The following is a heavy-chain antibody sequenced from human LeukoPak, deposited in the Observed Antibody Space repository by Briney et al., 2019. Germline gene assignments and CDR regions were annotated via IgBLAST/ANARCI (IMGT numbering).Heavy chain of an antibody. V-gene: IGHV3-64*01. CDR2: INPNGDST. CDR1: GFTFSVYS. D-gene: IGHD5-12*01. J-gene: IGHJ5*02. CDR3: ARSIGGYSGYVVNDPYES. Sequence: PGGSLRLSCAGSGFTFSVYSMHWVRQAPGRGLEYVSSINPNGDSTDYANSFKGRFTISRDNSKNTLYLQMGGLRSEDMAMYYCARSIGGYSGYVVNDPYESWGQGPLVTVSS.